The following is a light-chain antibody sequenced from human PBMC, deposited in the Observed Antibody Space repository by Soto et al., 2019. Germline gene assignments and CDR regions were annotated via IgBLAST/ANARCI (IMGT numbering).Light chain of an antibody. CDR1: QGIGNY. CDR3: QKYNSAPWT. CDR2: AAY. V-gene: IGKV1-27*01. J-gene: IGKJ1*01. Sequence: DIQMTQSPSSLSASVGDRVTITCRASQGIGNYLAWYQQKPGKVPKLLIYAAYTLQSGVPSRFSGSGSGTDFTLTISSLQPEDVAIYYCQKYNSAPWTFGHGTKVDI.